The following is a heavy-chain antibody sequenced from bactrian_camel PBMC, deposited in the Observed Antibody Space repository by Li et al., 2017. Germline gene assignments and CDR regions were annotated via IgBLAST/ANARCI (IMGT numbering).Heavy chain of an antibody. Sequence: HVQLVESGGGSVQAGGSLRLSCASSGNSFSRNYMAWFRQAPGKEREGVAIINSDGVTTYADSVKGRFTISKDNDKQSQYLQMDGLKPGDTAMYYCAVGSSLLQMWFHQIADYWGQGTQVTVS. J-gene: IGHJ4*01. CDR1: GNSFSRNY. CDR2: INSDGVT. CDR3: AVGSSLLQMWFHQIADY. V-gene: IGHV3S53*01. D-gene: IGHD1*01.